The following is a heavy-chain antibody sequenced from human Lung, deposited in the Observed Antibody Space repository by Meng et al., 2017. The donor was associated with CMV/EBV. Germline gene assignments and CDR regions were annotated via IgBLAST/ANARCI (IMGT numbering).Heavy chain of an antibody. V-gene: IGHV1-2*02. CDR3: ASGGYCSSTSCYRGWFDP. CDR2: INPNSGGT. J-gene: IGHJ5*02. Sequence: ASVXVSCKASGDSFTGYYMHWVRQAPGQGLEWMGWINPNSGGTNYAQKFQGRVTMIRDTSISTAYMELSRLRSDDTAAYYCASGGYCSSTSCYRGWFDPWGQGTLVTVSS. CDR1: GDSFTGYY. D-gene: IGHD2-2*02.